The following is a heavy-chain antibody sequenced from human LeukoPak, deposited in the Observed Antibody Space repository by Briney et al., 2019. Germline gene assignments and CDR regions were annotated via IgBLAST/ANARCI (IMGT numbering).Heavy chain of an antibody. CDR1: GGSISSYY. CDR3: AREEGDYVWGSYSFDI. V-gene: IGHV4-59*01. CDR2: IYYSGST. Sequence: SETLSLTCTVYGGSISSYYWSWIRQPPWKGLEWIGYIYYSGSTNYNPSLKSRVTISVDTSKNQFSLKLSSVTAADTAVYYCAREEGDYVWGSYSFDIWGQGTMVTVSS. D-gene: IGHD3-16*01. J-gene: IGHJ3*02.